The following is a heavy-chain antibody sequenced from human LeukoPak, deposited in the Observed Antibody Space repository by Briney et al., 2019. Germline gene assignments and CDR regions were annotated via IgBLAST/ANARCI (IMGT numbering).Heavy chain of an antibody. CDR1: GGSTTSSSYY. CDR2: IYYSGTT. V-gene: IGHV4-39*07. J-gene: IGHJ5*02. Sequence: SQTLSLTCTVSGGSTTSSSYYWGWIRHPPGKGLEWIGRIYYSGTTYYNPTPKSRVTISVDTSKNQFSLKLSSVTAADTAVYYCARDRGNPLTYYYDSSGYGVDRSNWFDPWGQGTLVTVSS. D-gene: IGHD3-22*01. CDR3: ARDRGNPLTYYYDSSGYGVDRSNWFDP.